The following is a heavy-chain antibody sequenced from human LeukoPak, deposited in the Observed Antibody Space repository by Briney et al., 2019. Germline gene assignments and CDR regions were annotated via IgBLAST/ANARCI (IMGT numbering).Heavy chain of an antibody. Sequence: ASVKVSCKVSGYTLTELSMHWVRQAPGKGLEWMGGFDPEDGETIYAQKFQGRVTMTEDTSTDTAYMELSSLRSEDTAVYYCARANYGDYDAEYFQHWGQGTLVTVSS. CDR2: FDPEDGET. CDR3: ARANYGDYDAEYFQH. V-gene: IGHV1-24*01. D-gene: IGHD4-17*01. CDR1: GYTLTELS. J-gene: IGHJ1*01.